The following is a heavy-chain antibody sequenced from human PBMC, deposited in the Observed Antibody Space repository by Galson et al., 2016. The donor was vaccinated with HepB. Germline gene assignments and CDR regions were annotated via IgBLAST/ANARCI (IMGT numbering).Heavy chain of an antibody. Sequence: SVKVSCKASGDTFTSHYIHWVRQTPGQGLEWMGWINPGNGNTKYSQKFQGRVTITTDTPASTAYIELSGLTSEDTAVYYCARDLRFLDWGRGTLVTVSS. CDR1: GDTFTSHY. CDR2: INPGNGNT. V-gene: IGHV1-3*01. D-gene: IGHD3-3*01. J-gene: IGHJ4*02. CDR3: ARDLRFLD.